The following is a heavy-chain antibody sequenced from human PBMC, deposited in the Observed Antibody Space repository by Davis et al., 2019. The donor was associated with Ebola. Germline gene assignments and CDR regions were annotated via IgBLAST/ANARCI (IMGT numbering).Heavy chain of an antibody. V-gene: IGHV3-23*01. CDR1: GFTFSSYA. D-gene: IGHD3-16*02. J-gene: IGHJ3*02. CDR2: ISGSGGST. CDR3: AKGYIWGSYRYTADAFDI. Sequence: GESLKISCAASGFTFSSYAMSWVRQAPGKGLEWVSAISGSGGSTYYADSVKGRFTISRDNSKNTLYLQMNSLRAEDTAVYYCAKGYIWGSYRYTADAFDIWGQGTMVTVSS.